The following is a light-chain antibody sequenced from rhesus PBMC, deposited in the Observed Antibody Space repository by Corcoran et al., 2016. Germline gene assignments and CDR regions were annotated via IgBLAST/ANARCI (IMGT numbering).Light chain of an antibody. J-gene: IGKJ2*01. Sequence: EIVMTQSPATLSLSPGETATISCRTSQSVSSYLAWYQQKPGQAPRLLIYGASSRATGIPDRFRGSGYGKDFTLTISSLEPEDFAVYYCQESSNLSPYSFGQGTKVGIK. V-gene: IGKV3-31*02. CDR3: QESSNLSPYS. CDR2: GAS. CDR1: QSVSSY.